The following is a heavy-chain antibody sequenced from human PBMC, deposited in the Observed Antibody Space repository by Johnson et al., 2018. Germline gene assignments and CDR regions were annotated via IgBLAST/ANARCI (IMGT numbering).Heavy chain of an antibody. CDR3: GKVSAAAGTKGFQH. CDR2: ISGSGGST. CDR1: GFTFSSYG. Sequence: VQLVQSGGGLVQPGRSLRLSCTASGFTFSSYGMHWVRQAPGQGLEWVSVISGSGGSTYYADSVKGRFTISRDNSKNTRYLQKNSLRAEDTAVYYCGKVSAAAGTKGFQHWGQGTLVTVAS. D-gene: IGHD6-13*01. V-gene: IGHV3-23*04. J-gene: IGHJ1*01.